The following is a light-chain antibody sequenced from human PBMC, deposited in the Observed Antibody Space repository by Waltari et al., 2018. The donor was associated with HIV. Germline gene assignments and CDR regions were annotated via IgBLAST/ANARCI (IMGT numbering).Light chain of an antibody. V-gene: IGLV1-51*01. Sequence: QSVLTQPPSVSAAPGQKGTISCSGSSSNIGKNLVSWYKQLPGTAPKLLIYDNNKRPSGIPDRFSGSKSGTSATLGITGLQTGDEADYYCGTWDSSLSGVVFGGGTKLTVL. CDR1: SSNIGKNL. CDR3: GTWDSSLSGVV. J-gene: IGLJ3*02. CDR2: DNN.